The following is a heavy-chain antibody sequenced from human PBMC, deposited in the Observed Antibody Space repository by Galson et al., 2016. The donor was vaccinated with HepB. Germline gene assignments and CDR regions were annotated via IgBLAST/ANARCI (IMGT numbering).Heavy chain of an antibody. D-gene: IGHD2-2*01. Sequence: SLRLSCAASGFTFSNYAMSWVRQTPGKGLEWVSRINSDGRTYYTDSVRGRFTIARDDSKKSVYIQMNGLRVDDTAVYYCAKDDAPGGGYLDYWGQGTLVTVSS. J-gene: IGHJ4*02. V-gene: IGHV3-23*01. CDR3: AKDDAPGGGYLDY. CDR1: GFTFSNYA. CDR2: INSDGRT.